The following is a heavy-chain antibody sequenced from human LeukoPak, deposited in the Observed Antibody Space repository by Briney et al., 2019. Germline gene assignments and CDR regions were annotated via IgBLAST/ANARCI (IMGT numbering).Heavy chain of an antibody. CDR3: ARVFFRNWLDP. J-gene: IGHJ5*02. V-gene: IGHV4-34*01. Sequence: SETLSLTCAVYGGSFSGYYWSWIRQPPGKGLEWIGEINHSGSTNYNPSLKSRVTISVDTSKNQFSLKLSSVTAADTAVYYCARVFFRNWLDPWGQGTLVTVSS. CDR1: GGSFSGYY. CDR2: INHSGST.